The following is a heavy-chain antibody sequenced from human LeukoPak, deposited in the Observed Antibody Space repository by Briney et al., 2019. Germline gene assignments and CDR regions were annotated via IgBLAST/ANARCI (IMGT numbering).Heavy chain of an antibody. CDR3: ARANPAYSSGWYYFDY. Sequence: PSETLSLTCAVSGGSISSGGYSWSWIRQPPGTGLEWIGYIYYSGSTNYNPSLKSRVTISVDTSKNQFSLKLSSVTAADTAVYYCARANPAYSSGWYYFDYWGQGTLVTVSS. D-gene: IGHD6-19*01. CDR2: IYYSGST. CDR1: GGSISSGGYS. J-gene: IGHJ4*02. V-gene: IGHV4-61*08.